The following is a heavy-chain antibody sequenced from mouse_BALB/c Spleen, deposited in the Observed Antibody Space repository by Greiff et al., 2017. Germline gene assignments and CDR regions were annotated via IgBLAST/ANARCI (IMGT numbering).Heavy chain of an antibody. D-gene: IGHD2-1*01. Sequence: VQLQESGPQLVRPGASVKISCKASGYSFTSYWMHWVKQRPGQGLEWIGMIDPSDSETRLNQKFKDKATLTVDKSSSTAYMQLSSPTSEDSAVYYCARGNSPGGGAMDDWGQGTSVTVSS. CDR1: GYSFTSYW. V-gene: IGHV1S126*01. CDR2: IDPSDSET. J-gene: IGHJ4*01. CDR3: ARGNSPGGGAMDD.